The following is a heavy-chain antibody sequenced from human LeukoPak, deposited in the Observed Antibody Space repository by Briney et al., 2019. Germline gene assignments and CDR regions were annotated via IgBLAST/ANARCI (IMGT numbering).Heavy chain of an antibody. D-gene: IGHD3-22*01. CDR1: GGSINSNY. V-gene: IGHV4-59*08. J-gene: IGHJ3*02. CDR2: IYETGNS. CDR3: ARVHYYDSSETFDI. Sequence: PSETLSLTCTVSGGSINSNYWSWIRQPPGKGLEWIAYIYETGNSDYNPSLKSRVTVSIDTSKSQVSLKLSSVTAADTAVYYCARVHYYDSSETFDIWGQGTMVTVSS.